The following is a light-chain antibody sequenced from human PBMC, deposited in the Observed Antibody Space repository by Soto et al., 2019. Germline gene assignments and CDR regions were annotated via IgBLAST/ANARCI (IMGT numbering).Light chain of an antibody. CDR2: EVS. J-gene: IGLJ7*01. V-gene: IGLV2-8*01. CDR3: SSYAGSNKAV. CDR1: SSDVGGYNY. Sequence: QSALTQPPSASGSPGQSVTISCTGTSSDVGGYNYVSWYQQHPGKAPKLMIYEVSKRPSGVPDRFSGSKSGNTASLTVSGLQAEDVADYYCSSYAGSNKAVFGGGTQLTVL.